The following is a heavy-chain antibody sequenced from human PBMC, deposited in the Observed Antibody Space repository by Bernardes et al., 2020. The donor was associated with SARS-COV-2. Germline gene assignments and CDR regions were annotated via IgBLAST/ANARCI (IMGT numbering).Heavy chain of an antibody. J-gene: IGHJ4*02. CDR3: ARMGGNWFLDY. D-gene: IGHD1-1*01. CDR2: IYSEGGT. Sequence: GGSPRPSREVAGVSFSRYWMHWVRQTPGKGRVWVSRIYSEGGTRYAASVKGRFTISRDNAKNTLYLQMNSLTAEDTAVYYCARMGGNWFLDYWGQGTLVTVSS. CDR1: GVSFSRYW. V-gene: IGHV3-74*01.